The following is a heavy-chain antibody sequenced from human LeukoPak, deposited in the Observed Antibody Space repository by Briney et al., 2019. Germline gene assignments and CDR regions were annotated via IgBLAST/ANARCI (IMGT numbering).Heavy chain of an antibody. J-gene: IGHJ4*02. V-gene: IGHV1-46*01. D-gene: IGHD5-18*01. Sequence: ASVKVSCKASGDTFIGYYVHWVRQAPGEGLEWMGIINPSGGSTSYAQKFQGRVTMTRDTSTSTVYMKLSSLRSEDTAVYYCAREIGPIQLHLWGSAFDYWGQGTLVTVSS. CDR3: AREIGPIQLHLWGSAFDY. CDR2: INPSGGST. CDR1: GDTFIGYY.